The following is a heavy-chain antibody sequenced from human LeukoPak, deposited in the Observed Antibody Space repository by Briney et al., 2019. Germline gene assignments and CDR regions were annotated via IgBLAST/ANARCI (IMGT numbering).Heavy chain of an antibody. Sequence: PSETLSLTCTVSGGSISSYYWSWIRQPAGKGLEWIGRIYTSGSTNYNPSLKSRVTMSVDTSKNQFPLKLSSVTAADTAVYYCARDWGHDYGGNPRPYYFDYWGQGTLVTVSS. V-gene: IGHV4-4*07. CDR1: GGSISSYY. D-gene: IGHD4-23*01. CDR2: IYTSGST. J-gene: IGHJ4*02. CDR3: ARDWGHDYGGNPRPYYFDY.